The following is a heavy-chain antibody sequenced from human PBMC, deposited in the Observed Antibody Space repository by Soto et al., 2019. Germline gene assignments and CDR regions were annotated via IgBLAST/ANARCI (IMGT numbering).Heavy chain of an antibody. CDR1: GYTFTSYG. Sequence: GASVKVSCKASGYTFTSYGISWVRQAPGQGLEWMGWISAYNGNTNYAQKLQGRVTMTTDTSTSTAYMELRSLRSDDTAVYYCARDPREWELLRGYFDYWGQGTLVTVSS. J-gene: IGHJ4*02. D-gene: IGHD1-26*01. CDR2: ISAYNGNT. V-gene: IGHV1-18*04. CDR3: ARDPREWELLRGYFDY.